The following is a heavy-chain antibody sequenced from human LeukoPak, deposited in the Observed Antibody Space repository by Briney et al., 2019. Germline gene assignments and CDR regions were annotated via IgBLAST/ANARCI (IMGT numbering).Heavy chain of an antibody. CDR1: GFTFSSYR. D-gene: IGHD2-2*01. J-gene: IGHJ6*04. CDR3: AKGGYCSSTSCPSDV. Sequence: PGGSLRLSCAASGFTFSSYRMSWVRQAPGKGLEWVSAISGSGGNTYYADSVKGRFTISRDNSKNTLYLQMNSLRAEDTAVYYCAKGGYCSSTSCPSDVWGKGTTVTVSS. V-gene: IGHV3-23*01. CDR2: ISGSGGNT.